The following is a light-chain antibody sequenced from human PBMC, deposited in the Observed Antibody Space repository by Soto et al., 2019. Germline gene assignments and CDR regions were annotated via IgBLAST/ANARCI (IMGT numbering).Light chain of an antibody. Sequence: DVVMTQSPLSLPVTLGQPASISCRSSQSLVYRDGNTYVSWFHQRPGQSPRRLIYSVSNRDSGVPDRFSGSGSGTDFTLKISRVEAEDAGIYYCIQGTHWPWTFGQGTKVEIK. CDR3: IQGTHWPWT. V-gene: IGKV2-30*01. J-gene: IGKJ1*01. CDR1: QSLVYRDGNTY. CDR2: SVS.